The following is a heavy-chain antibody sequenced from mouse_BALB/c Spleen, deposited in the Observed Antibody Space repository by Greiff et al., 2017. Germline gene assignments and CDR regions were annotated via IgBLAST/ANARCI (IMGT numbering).Heavy chain of an antibody. D-gene: IGHD4-1*01. Sequence: EVKVVESGGGLVKPGGSLKLSCAASGFAFSSYDMSWVRQTPEKRLEWVAYISSGGGSTYYPDTVKGRFTISRDNAKNTLYLQMSSLKSEDTAMYYCARRLGDYWGQGTTLTVSS. J-gene: IGHJ2*01. V-gene: IGHV5-12-1*01. CDR1: GFAFSSYD. CDR2: ISSGGGST. CDR3: ARRLGDY.